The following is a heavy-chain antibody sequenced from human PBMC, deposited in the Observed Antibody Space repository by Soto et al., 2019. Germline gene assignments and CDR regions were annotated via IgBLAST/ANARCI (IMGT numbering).Heavy chain of an antibody. Sequence: LSLTCTVSGGSISSGGYYWSWIRQHPGKGLEWIGYIYYSGSTYYNPSLKSRVTISVDTSKNQFSLKLSSVTAADTAVYYCARVVAAAGTAPYYYYGMDVWGQGTTVTVSS. D-gene: IGHD6-13*01. CDR1: GGSISSGGYY. CDR2: IYYSGST. J-gene: IGHJ6*02. V-gene: IGHV4-31*03. CDR3: ARVVAAAGTAPYYYYGMDV.